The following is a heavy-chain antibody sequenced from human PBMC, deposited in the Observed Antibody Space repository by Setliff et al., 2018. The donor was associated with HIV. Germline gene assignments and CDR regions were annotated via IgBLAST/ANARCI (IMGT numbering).Heavy chain of an antibody. CDR2: VYHSGST. CDR1: GYSIGRGYY. Sequence: PSETLSLTCVVSGYSIGRGYYWGWIRQTPGEGLEWIGSVYHSGSTYYNPSLKSRITISIDTSKNHFFLRLTSVTAADTAVYYCARLAPAMVYELDYWGPGMLVTVSS. V-gene: IGHV4-38-2*01. J-gene: IGHJ4*02. D-gene: IGHD5-18*01. CDR3: ARLAPAMVYELDY.